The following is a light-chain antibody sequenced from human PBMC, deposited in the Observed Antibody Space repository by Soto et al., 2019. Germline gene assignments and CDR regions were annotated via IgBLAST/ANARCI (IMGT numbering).Light chain of an antibody. V-gene: IGKV3-11*01. CDR3: QQRSNWPRTWT. CDR1: QSVSSY. J-gene: IGKJ1*01. CDR2: DAS. Sequence: EIVLTQSPATLSLSPGERATLSCRASQSVSSYLAWYQQKPGQAPRLLIYDASNRATGIPARFSGSGSGTALTLPISSLEPEDFAVYDCQQRSNWPRTWTFGQGTKVEI.